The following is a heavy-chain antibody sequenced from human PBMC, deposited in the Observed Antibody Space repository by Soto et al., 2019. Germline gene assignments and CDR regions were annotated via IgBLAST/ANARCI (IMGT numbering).Heavy chain of an antibody. CDR2: LYSGGST. J-gene: IGHJ6*02. Sequence: ESGGALIQPGGSLRLSCAASGFTVSSNYMSWVRQAPGKGLEWVSVLYSGGSTYYADSVKGRFTISRDNSKNTLYLQMNSLRAEDTAVYYCARDLVGVRYGMDVWGQGTTVAVSS. D-gene: IGHD2-21*01. CDR1: GFTVSSNY. CDR3: ARDLVGVRYGMDV. V-gene: IGHV3-53*01.